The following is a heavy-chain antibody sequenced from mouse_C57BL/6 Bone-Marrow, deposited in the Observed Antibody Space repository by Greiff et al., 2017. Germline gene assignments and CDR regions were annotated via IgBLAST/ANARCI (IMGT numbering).Heavy chain of an antibody. CDR2: IDPSDSYT. J-gene: IGHJ3*01. CDR3: AREDDGYYSAWFAY. D-gene: IGHD2-3*01. V-gene: IGHV1-69*01. Sequence: QVQLQQPGAELVMPGASVKLSCKASGYTFTSYWMHWVKQRPGQGLEWIGEIDPSDSYTNYKQKFKGKSTLTVDKSSSTAYMQLSSLTSEDSAVYYCAREDDGYYSAWFAYWGQGTLVTVSA. CDR1: GYTFTSYW.